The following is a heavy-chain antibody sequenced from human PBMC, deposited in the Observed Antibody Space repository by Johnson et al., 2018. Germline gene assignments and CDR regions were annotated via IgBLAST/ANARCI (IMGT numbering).Heavy chain of an antibody. CDR3: ARGTSGYNYEYFQH. D-gene: IGHD3-22*01. J-gene: IGHJ1*01. CDR2: ISRNGDST. CDR1: GFTFSTYA. Sequence: EVQLLESGGGLVQPGGSLRLSCAASGFTFSTYAMHWVRQAPGKGLEYVSTISRNGDSTYYGNAGKGRFTISRDNSKNPRYLQMGSRRAEDMAVYFCARGTSGYNYEYFQHWGQGTLVTVSS. V-gene: IGHV3-64*01.